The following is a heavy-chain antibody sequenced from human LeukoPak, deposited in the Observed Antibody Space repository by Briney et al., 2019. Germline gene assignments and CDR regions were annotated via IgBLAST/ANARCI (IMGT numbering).Heavy chain of an antibody. Sequence: PGGSLRLSCAASGFTVSSNYMSWVRQAPGKGLEWVSVIYSGGSTYYADSVKGRFTISRDNSKNTLYLQMNSLRAEDTAVYYCARDLAGSSSATRWFDPWGQGTLVTVSS. CDR1: GFTVSSNY. D-gene: IGHD6-13*01. CDR3: ARDLAGSSSATRWFDP. CDR2: IYSGGST. J-gene: IGHJ5*02. V-gene: IGHV3-66*01.